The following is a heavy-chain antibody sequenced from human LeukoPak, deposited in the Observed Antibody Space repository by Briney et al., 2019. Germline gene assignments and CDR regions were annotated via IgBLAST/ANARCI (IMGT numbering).Heavy chain of an antibody. CDR2: VYYSGKT. D-gene: IGHD1-26*01. J-gene: IGHJ4*02. Sequence: SETLSLTCAASGVSISGSSHYWAWVRQPPGGGLEWLANVYYSGKTYINPSPKNRVTMSVDTSKNHFSLRLTSVSAADTAVYFCARHMENNEGSGSYGYFDYWGRGTLVTVSS. CDR3: ARHMENNEGSGSYGYFDY. CDR1: GVSISGSSHY. V-gene: IGHV4-39*01.